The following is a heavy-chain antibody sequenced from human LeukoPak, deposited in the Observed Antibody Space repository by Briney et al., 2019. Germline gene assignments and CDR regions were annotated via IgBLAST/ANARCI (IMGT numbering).Heavy chain of an antibody. V-gene: IGHV4-34*01. D-gene: IGHD6-19*01. CDR2: INHSGST. Sequence: SETLSLTCAVYGGSFSGYYWSWIRQPPGKGLEWIGEINHSGSTNYNPSLKSRVTISIDTSKNQFSLKLSSVTAADTAVYYCARHAAVEGSSGWSPLWWFDPWGQGTLVTVSS. J-gene: IGHJ5*02. CDR3: ARHAAVEGSSGWSPLWWFDP. CDR1: GGSFSGYY.